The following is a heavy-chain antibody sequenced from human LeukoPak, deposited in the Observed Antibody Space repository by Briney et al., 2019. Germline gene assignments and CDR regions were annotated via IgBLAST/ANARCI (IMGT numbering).Heavy chain of an antibody. D-gene: IGHD2-15*01. V-gene: IGHV3-23*01. J-gene: IGHJ4*02. CDR3: ANSGLNRFEY. CDR2: ISGSGDST. Sequence: PGGSLRLSCAASGFTFSTYAMTWVRQAPGKGLEWVSGISGSGDSTYYADSVKGRFSISRDNSKNTLYLQVNSLRADDTAVYYCANSGLNRFEYWGQGALVTVSS. CDR1: GFTFSTYA.